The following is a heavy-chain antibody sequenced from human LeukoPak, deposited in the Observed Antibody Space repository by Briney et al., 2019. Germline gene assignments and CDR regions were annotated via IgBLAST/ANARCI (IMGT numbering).Heavy chain of an antibody. J-gene: IGHJ4*02. CDR3: ARGRPFTYYDSTGVLDY. CDR1: GFRFDDYP. Sequence: GGSLRLSCAASGFRFDDYPMHWVRQAPGRGLEWVSLISGDGGGTYYNDSVKGRFTTSRENSKNSLFLQMNNLRTEDTALYFCARGRPFTYYDSTGVLDYWGQGTLVTVSS. CDR2: ISGDGGGT. V-gene: IGHV3-43*02. D-gene: IGHD3-22*01.